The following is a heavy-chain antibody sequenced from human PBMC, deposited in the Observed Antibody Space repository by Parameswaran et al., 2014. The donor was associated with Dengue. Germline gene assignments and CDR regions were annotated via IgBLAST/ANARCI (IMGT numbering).Heavy chain of an antibody. J-gene: IGHJ4*02. CDR1: GFTFSNYA. D-gene: IGHD3-10*01. V-gene: IGHV3-33*01. CDR2: IWYDGSNK. CDR3: ASSKDAHYGSGSINKFDY. Sequence: GSLRLSCAASGFTFSNYAMHWVRQAPGKGLEWVAVIWYDGSNKYYGDSVKGRFTMSRDNSKNTMYLQMNTLRAEDTAVYYCASSKDAHYGSGSINKFDYWGQGTLVTVSS.